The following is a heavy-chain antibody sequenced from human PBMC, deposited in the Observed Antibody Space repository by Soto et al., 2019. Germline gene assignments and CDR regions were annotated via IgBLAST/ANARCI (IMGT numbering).Heavy chain of an antibody. Sequence: SETLSLTCTVSGGSISSGDYYWSWIRQPPGKGLEWIGYIYYSGSTYYNPSLKSRVTISVDTSKNQFSLKLSSVTAADTAVYYCARAEGELSSWFDPWGQGTLVTVSS. V-gene: IGHV4-30-4*01. D-gene: IGHD1-26*01. CDR2: IYYSGST. J-gene: IGHJ5*02. CDR1: GGSISSGDYY. CDR3: ARAEGELSSWFDP.